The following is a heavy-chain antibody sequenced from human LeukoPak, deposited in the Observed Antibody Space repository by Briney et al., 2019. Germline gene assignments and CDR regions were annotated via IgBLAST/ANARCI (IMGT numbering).Heavy chain of an antibody. Sequence: GSLRLSCLASGFTFPTYGMHWVRQAPGKGLGWVALIYFDGSKKYYADSVKGRFTISRDNSNNTLYLEMNRLRVEDTAIYYCAKTTIAAVGAHFGHWGQGDLVTVSS. V-gene: IGHV3-33*03. CDR1: GFTFPTYG. D-gene: IGHD6-13*01. CDR2: IYFDGSKK. CDR3: AKTTIAAVGAHFGH. J-gene: IGHJ1*01.